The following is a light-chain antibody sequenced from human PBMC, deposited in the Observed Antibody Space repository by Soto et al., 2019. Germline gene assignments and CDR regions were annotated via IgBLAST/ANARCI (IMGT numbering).Light chain of an antibody. CDR2: AAS. Sequence: IQTPLSPSSLSAAVVYRVNIIFLASQSISSYLNWYQQKPGKAPKLLIYAASSLQSGVPSRFSGSGSGTDFTLTISSLQPEDFATYYCQKSYSTPINCGQGKRRAIK. CDR3: QKSYSTPIN. V-gene: IGKV1-39*01. CDR1: QSISSY. J-gene: IGKJ5*01.